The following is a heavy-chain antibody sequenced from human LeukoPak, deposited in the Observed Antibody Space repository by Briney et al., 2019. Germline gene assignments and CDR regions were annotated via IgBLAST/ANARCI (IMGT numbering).Heavy chain of an antibody. CDR3: ARHGGGYSYDY. CDR2: IYDSGST. V-gene: IGHV4-59*01. CDR1: GGSISSYY. D-gene: IGHD5-18*01. Sequence: SETLSLTYTASGGSISSYYWSWIRQPPGKGLELIGYIYDSGSTNYNPSLKSRVTISVDTSKNQFSLKLSSVTAADTAVYYCARHGGGYSYDYWGQGTLVTVSS. J-gene: IGHJ4*02.